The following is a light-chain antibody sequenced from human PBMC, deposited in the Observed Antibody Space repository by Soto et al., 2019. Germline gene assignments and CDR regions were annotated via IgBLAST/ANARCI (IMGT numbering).Light chain of an antibody. CDR2: DTN. CDR3: GAWDSSLSGVL. J-gene: IGLJ2*01. V-gene: IGLV1-51*01. CDR1: TSNIGNNY. Sequence: QSVLTQPPSVSAAPGQQVTISCSGETSNIGNNYVSWYQQLPGTAPKLLIYDTNNPPSGIPDRFSGSKSGTSATLGITGLQTGDEAVYYCGAWDSSLSGVLFGGGTKLTVL.